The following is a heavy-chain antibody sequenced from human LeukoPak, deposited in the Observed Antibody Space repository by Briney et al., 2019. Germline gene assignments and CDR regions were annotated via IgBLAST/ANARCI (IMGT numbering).Heavy chain of an antibody. CDR1: GGSISGTNW. CDR2: ISLRGLT. J-gene: IGHJ4*02. Sequence: SGTLSLTCGVSGGSISGTNWWSWVRQPPGQGLEWIGEISLRGLTNYNPTLRSRLTMSLDESKNQVSLNLTSVSAADTAVYYCSRESGPFSPFGFWGQGTLVSVHS. V-gene: IGHV4-4*02. D-gene: IGHD1-26*01. CDR3: SRESGPFSPFGF.